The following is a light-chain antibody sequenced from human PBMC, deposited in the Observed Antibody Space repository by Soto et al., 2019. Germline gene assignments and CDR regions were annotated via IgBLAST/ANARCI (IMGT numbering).Light chain of an antibody. J-gene: IGKJ4*01. Sequence: EIVMTQSPATLSVSPGERATLSCRASQSVSNYLAWYQQKPGQAPRLLIYDTTNRATGIPARFSGSGSGTDFTLTISGLEPEDFAVYYCQQRGSWPQYTFGGGTKVDIK. CDR2: DTT. CDR1: QSVSNY. CDR3: QQRGSWPQYT. V-gene: IGKV3-11*01.